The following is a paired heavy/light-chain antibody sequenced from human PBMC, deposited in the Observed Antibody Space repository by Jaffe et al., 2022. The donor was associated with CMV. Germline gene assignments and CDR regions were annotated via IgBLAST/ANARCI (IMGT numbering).Heavy chain of an antibody. D-gene: IGHD3-22*01. CDR3: AKDHFLVVHYYYYGMDV. CDR2: ISYDGSNK. J-gene: IGHJ6*02. V-gene: IGHV3-30*18. CDR1: GFTFSSYG. Sequence: QVQLVESGGGVVQPGRSLRLSCAASGFTFSSYGMHWVRQAPGKGLEWVAVISYDGSNKYYADSVKGRFTISRDNSKNTLYLQMNSLRAEDTAVYYCAKDHFLVVHYYYYGMDVWGQGTTVTVSS.
Light chain of an antibody. J-gene: IGLJ1*01. Sequence: QSVLTQPPSASGTPGQRVTISCSGSSSNIGSNTVNWYQQLPGTAPKLLIYSNNQRPSGVPDRFSGSKSGTSASLAISGLQSEDEADYYCAAWDDSLNGRYVFGTGTKVTVL. CDR1: SSNIGSNT. CDR2: SNN. CDR3: AAWDDSLNGRYV. V-gene: IGLV1-44*01.